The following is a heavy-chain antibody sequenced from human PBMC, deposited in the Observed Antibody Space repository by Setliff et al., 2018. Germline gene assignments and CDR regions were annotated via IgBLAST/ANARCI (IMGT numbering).Heavy chain of an antibody. J-gene: IGHJ6*02. CDR3: ARDGGWFGAQLYYYYGMDV. CDR2: IIPILGIA. CDR1: GGTFSSYA. V-gene: IGHV1-69*10. D-gene: IGHD3-10*01. Sequence: ASVKVSCKASGGTFSSYAISWVRQAPGQGLEWMGGIIPILGIANYAQKFQGRVTITRDTSASTAYMELSSLRSEDTAVYYCARDGGWFGAQLYYYYGMDVWGQGTTVTVSS.